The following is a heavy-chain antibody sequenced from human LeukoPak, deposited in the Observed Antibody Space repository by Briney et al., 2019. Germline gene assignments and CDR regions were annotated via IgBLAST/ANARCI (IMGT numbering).Heavy chain of an antibody. D-gene: IGHD6-19*01. V-gene: IGHV3-53*01. CDR2: IYSGGST. CDR3: ARESYISGIDY. Sequence: GGSLRLSCAASGFAVSSNYMSWVRQAPGKGLEWVSVIYSGGSTYYADSVKGRFTISRDNSKNTLYLQMNSLRAEDTAVYYCARESYISGIDYWGQGTLVTVSS. J-gene: IGHJ4*02. CDR1: GFAVSSNY.